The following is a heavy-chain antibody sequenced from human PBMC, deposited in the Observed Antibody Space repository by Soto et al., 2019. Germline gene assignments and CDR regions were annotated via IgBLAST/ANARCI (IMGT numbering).Heavy chain of an antibody. V-gene: IGHV4-39*01. J-gene: IGHJ4*02. D-gene: IGHD6-13*01. CDR2: IYYSGST. CDR1: GGSISSSSYY. Sequence: SETLSLTCTVSGGSISSSSYYWGWIRQPPGKGLEWIGSIYYSGSTYYNPSLKSRVTISVDTAKNQFSLKLSSMTAADTALYYCARHSAESGTSWPLDCWGQGTLVT. CDR3: ARHSAESGTSWPLDC.